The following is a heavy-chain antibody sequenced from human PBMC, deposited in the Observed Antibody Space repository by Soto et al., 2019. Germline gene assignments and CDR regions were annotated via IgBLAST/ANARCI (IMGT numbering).Heavy chain of an antibody. V-gene: IGHV1-18*01. CDR3: ARDREVVGGLERHIDY. CDR2: ISAYNGNT. Sequence: QVQLVQSGAEVKKPGASVKVSCKASGYTFTSYGISWVRQAPGQGLEWMGRISAYNGNTNYAQKLQGRVTMTTDTSTSTAFMELRRLRSDDTAVYYCARDREVVGGLERHIDYWGQEPWSPSPQ. J-gene: IGHJ4*01. CDR1: GYTFTSYG. D-gene: IGHD1-1*01.